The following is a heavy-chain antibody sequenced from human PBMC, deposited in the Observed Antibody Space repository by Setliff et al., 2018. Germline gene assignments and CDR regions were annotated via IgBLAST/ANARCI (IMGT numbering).Heavy chain of an antibody. Sequence: GGSLRLSCAASGFSVGSTYMTWVRQAPGKGPEWVAIMYSGGLMDYADSLRGRFTISRSNSKNTIYLQISDLRLEDTAVYFCARAGTVGELIAGWDSWGQGTLVTVSS. V-gene: IGHV3-53*04. CDR3: ARAGTVGELIAGWDS. CDR2: MYSGGLM. J-gene: IGHJ4*02. D-gene: IGHD3-16*02. CDR1: GFSVGSTY.